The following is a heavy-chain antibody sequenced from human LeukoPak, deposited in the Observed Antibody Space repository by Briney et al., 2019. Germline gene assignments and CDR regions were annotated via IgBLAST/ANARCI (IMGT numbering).Heavy chain of an antibody. V-gene: IGHV1-18*01. CDR1: GYTFTGYS. Sequence: ASVKVSCKASGYTFTGYSISWVRQAPGQGLEWMGWITTYNGNTNFAQKVQGRVTMTTDTSTSTAYMELRSLRSDDTAVYYCARCILATCRYLPSFDFWGQGTLVTVSS. CDR2: ITTYNGNT. D-gene: IGHD3-3*02. CDR3: ARCILATCRYLPSFDF. J-gene: IGHJ4*02.